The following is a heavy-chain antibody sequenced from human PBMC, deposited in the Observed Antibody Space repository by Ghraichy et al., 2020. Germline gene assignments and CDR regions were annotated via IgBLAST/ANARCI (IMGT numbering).Heavy chain of an antibody. CDR3: AGGSRVVRFFYYDGMDV. CDR2: ITSSSRTT. V-gene: IGHV3-48*02. D-gene: IGHD2-21*01. Sequence: GGSLRLSCVGSGFTFSSYSMNWVRQSPGKGLEWVSYITSSSRTTAYADSVKGRFTISRDNAQNSLYLQMNSRRDEDTAVYYCAGGSRVVRFFYYDGMDVWGQGTTVTVS. J-gene: IGHJ6*02. CDR1: GFTFSSYS.